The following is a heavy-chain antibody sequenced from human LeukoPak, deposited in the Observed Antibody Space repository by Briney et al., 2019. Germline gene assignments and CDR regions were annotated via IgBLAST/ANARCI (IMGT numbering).Heavy chain of an antibody. Sequence: GRSLRLSCAASGYTFSSYGMHWVRQAPGKGLEWVAVIWYDGSNKYYADSVKGRFTISRDNSKNTLYLQMNSLRAEDTAVYYCAKARGGTCQTYFFDYWGQGTLVTVSS. V-gene: IGHV3-33*06. CDR1: GYTFSSYG. J-gene: IGHJ4*02. D-gene: IGHD2-15*01. CDR3: AKARGGTCQTYFFDY. CDR2: IWYDGSNK.